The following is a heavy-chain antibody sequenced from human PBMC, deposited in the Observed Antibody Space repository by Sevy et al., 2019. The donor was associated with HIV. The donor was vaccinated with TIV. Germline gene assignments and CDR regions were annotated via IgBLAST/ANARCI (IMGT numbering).Heavy chain of an antibody. Sequence: GGSLRLSCAASGFTFSSSGMHWVRQAPGKRLEWVTFIRYDGTTKYYADSVKGRFTISRDNSKSTLYLQMNSLRDEDTGVYFCAKLGSTTLTTSDAFDIWGQGTLVTVSS. CDR1: GFTFSSSG. D-gene: IGHD4-17*01. CDR2: IRYDGTTK. J-gene: IGHJ3*02. CDR3: AKLGSTTLTTSDAFDI. V-gene: IGHV3-30*02.